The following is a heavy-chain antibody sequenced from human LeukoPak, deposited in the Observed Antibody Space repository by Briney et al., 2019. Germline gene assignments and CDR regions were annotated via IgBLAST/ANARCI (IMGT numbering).Heavy chain of an antibody. Sequence: GGSLRLSCEASGFTFGNFGMTWVRQAPGKGLQWVSGITGSSTWTYYAASVKGRFTVSRDNSQNALHLQMNSLRADDTAVYYCARELVSSGTGYFDLWGRGTLVTVSS. CDR1: GFTFGNFG. D-gene: IGHD3-10*01. J-gene: IGHJ2*01. CDR2: ITGSSTWT. V-gene: IGHV3-23*01. CDR3: ARELVSSGTGYFDL.